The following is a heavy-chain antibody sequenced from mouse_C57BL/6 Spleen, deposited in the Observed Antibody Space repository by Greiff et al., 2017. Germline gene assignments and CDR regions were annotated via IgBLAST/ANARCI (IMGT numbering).Heavy chain of an antibody. CDR1: GYTFTSYG. Sequence: VKLQESGAELARPGASVKLSCKASGYTFTSYGISWVKQRTGQGLEWIGEIYPRSGNTYYNEKFKGKATLTADKSSSTAYMELRSLTSEDSAVYFCAKGWLPPYAMDYWGQGTSVTVSS. CDR3: AKGWLPPYAMDY. V-gene: IGHV1-81*01. CDR2: IYPRSGNT. J-gene: IGHJ4*01. D-gene: IGHD2-3*01.